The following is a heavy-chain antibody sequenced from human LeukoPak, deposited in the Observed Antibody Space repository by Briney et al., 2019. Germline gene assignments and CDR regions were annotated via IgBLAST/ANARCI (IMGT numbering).Heavy chain of an antibody. CDR3: ARDHGTVAGRWVTDSDY. CDR1: GFTFSSYT. V-gene: IGHV3-21*01. J-gene: IGHJ4*02. Sequence: GGSLRLSCAASGFTFSSYTMNWARQAPGKGLQWVSSISSGSRYIFYADSLKGRFTISRDNAKNSLYLQMTSLRAEDTAVYYCARDHGTVAGRWVTDSDYWGQGTLVTVSS. D-gene: IGHD6-19*01. CDR2: ISSGSRYI.